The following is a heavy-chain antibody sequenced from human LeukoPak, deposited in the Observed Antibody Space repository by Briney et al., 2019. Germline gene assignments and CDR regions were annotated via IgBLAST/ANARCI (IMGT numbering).Heavy chain of an antibody. V-gene: IGHV3-30*03. Sequence: GGSLRLSCAASGFTFSSYGMHWVRQAPGKGLEWVAVISYDGSNKYYADSVKGRFTISRDNSKNTLYLQMNSLRAEDTAVYYCAREGSIVGAAWFDPWGQGTLVTVSS. J-gene: IGHJ5*02. D-gene: IGHD1-26*01. CDR3: AREGSIVGAAWFDP. CDR2: ISYDGSNK. CDR1: GFTFSSYG.